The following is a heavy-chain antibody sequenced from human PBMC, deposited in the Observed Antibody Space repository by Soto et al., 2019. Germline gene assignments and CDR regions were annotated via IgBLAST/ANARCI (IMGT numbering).Heavy chain of an antibody. V-gene: IGHV3-53*02. J-gene: IGHJ4*01. CDR1: GCTVSSNY. CDR2: IYSGGST. Sequence: EVQLVETGGGLIQPGGSLRLSCAASGCTVSSNYMSWVRQAPGKGLGWVSIIYSGGSTHYQPSEKGRFPLSRDKSKNTLYLQMNMMSPEETALSSYCRGLNVYDHSGYSHYWGQGNLVTV. CDR3: CRGLNVYDHSGYSHY. D-gene: IGHD3-22*01.